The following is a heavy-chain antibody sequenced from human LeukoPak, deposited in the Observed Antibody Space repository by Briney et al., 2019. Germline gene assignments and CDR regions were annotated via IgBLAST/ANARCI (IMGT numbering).Heavy chain of an antibody. J-gene: IGHJ4*02. D-gene: IGHD2/OR15-2a*01. CDR2: IIPILGIA. V-gene: IGHV1-69*04. Sequence: SVKVSCKASGGTFSSYAISWVRQAPGQGLEWMGRIIPILGIANYAQKFQGRVTITADESTSTAYMELSSLRSEDTAVYYCASLGPGNTYDYWGQGTLVTVSS. CDR1: GGTFSSYA. CDR3: ASLGPGNTYDY.